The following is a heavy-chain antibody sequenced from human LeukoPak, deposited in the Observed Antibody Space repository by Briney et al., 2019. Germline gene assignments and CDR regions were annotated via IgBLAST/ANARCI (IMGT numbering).Heavy chain of an antibody. J-gene: IGHJ4*02. Sequence: GGSLRLSCAASGFTVSSTYMTWVRQAPGKGLQWVSVIYSDGTTYYADSVKGRFTISRDNSKNTVFLQMNSLRVEDTATFYCARDLRGSYGYWGQGTLVTVSS. V-gene: IGHV3-53*01. CDR1: GFTVSSTY. CDR2: IYSDGTT. D-gene: IGHD1-26*01. CDR3: ARDLRGSYGY.